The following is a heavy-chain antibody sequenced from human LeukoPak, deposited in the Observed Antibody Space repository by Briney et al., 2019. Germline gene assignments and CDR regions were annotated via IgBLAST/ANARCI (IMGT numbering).Heavy chain of an antibody. CDR2: IGTAGDT. Sequence: PRGSLRLSCAASGFTFSSYDMYWVRQSTGKGLEWVSAIGTAGDTYYPGSVKGRFTISRENAKNSLYLQMNSLRVGDTAVYYCVRGPYCSGGSCYGHFDYWGQGTLVTASS. CDR1: GFTFSSYD. D-gene: IGHD2-15*01. V-gene: IGHV3-13*01. J-gene: IGHJ4*02. CDR3: VRGPYCSGGSCYGHFDY.